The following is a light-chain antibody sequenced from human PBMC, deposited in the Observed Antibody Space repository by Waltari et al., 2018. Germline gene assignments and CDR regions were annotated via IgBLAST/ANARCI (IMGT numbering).Light chain of an antibody. CDR2: DAS. CDR1: QSVSSY. J-gene: IGKJ4*01. Sequence: EIVLTQSPATLSLSPGERAPLSCRASQSVSSYLAWYQQKPGQAPRLLIYDASNRATGIPARFSGSGSGTDFTLTISSLEPEDFAVYYCQQRSNWPPKLTFGGGTKVEIK. V-gene: IGKV3-11*01. CDR3: QQRSNWPPKLT.